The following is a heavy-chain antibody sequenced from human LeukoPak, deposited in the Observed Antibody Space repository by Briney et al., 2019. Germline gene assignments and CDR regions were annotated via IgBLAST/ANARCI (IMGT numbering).Heavy chain of an antibody. D-gene: IGHD2-15*01. CDR2: IYYSGRT. J-gene: IGHJ4*02. Sequence: PSETLSLTCTVSGGSISSSAYHWGWIRQPPGKGLEWIGSIYYSGRTFYNLSLKSRVTIAVGTSKNPFSLNLRSVTAADTALYYCTRLWSTDCNGGSCPHQPNYWGQGTLVTVSS. CDR3: TRLWSTDCNGGSCPHQPNY. CDR1: GGSISSSAYH. V-gene: IGHV4-39*01.